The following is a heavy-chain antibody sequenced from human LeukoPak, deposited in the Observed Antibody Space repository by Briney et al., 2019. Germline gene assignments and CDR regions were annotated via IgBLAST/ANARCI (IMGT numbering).Heavy chain of an antibody. CDR2: IVVGSGNT. J-gene: IGHJ4*02. CDR1: GFTFTSSA. CDR3: ASGITMVRGPTHFDY. D-gene: IGHD3-10*01. Sequence: SVKVSCKASGFTFTSSAVQWVRQARGQRLEWIGWIVVGSGNTNYAQKFQERVTITRDMSTSTVYMELNSLRAEDTAVYYCASGITMVRGPTHFDYWGQGTLVTVSS. V-gene: IGHV1-58*01.